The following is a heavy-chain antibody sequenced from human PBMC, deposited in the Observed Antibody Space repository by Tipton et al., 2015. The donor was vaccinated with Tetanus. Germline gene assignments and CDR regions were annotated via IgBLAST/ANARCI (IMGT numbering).Heavy chain of an antibody. CDR2: IKSRADGGTT. V-gene: IGHV3-15*01. CDR1: GLTFTNAW. D-gene: IGHD3-9*01. Sequence: SLRLSCAASGLTFTNAWMSWVRQAPGKGLEYVGRIKSRADGGTTDYAETVKGRFTISRDDSRNTLYLDMNSLKIEDTALYYCSPRPPSHFDPAITLAFWGQGALVPVSA. CDR3: SPRPPSHFDPAITLAF. J-gene: IGHJ4*02.